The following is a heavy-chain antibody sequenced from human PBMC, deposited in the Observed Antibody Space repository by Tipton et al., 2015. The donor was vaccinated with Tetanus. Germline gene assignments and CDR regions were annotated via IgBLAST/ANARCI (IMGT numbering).Heavy chain of an antibody. Sequence: QLVQSGAEVKKPGASVKVSCKASGYTLSDNFLHWVRQAPGQGLEWMGWINPDSGATNYAQRVQGRVTLTRDTSISTAYMELITRRSEDTAMDSCWVRREGKSVTGTTFADHWGQGTQVNVSS. CDR3: WVRREGKSVTGTTFADH. D-gene: IGHD2/OR15-2a*01. CDR1: GYTLSDNF. CDR2: INPDSGAT. V-gene: IGHV1-2*02. J-gene: IGHJ5*02.